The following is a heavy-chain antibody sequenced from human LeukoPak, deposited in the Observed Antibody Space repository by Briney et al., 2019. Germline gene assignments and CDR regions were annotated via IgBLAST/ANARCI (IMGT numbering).Heavy chain of an antibody. J-gene: IGHJ5*02. D-gene: IGHD3-9*01. V-gene: IGHV4-31*03. CDR1: GGSISSGGYY. CDR3: ARVLDILTGPNPINWFDP. Sequence: SQTLSLTCTVSGGSISSGGYYWSWIRQHPGTGLEWIGYIYYSGSTYYNPSLKSRVTISVDTSKNQFSLKLSSVTAADTAVYYCARVLDILTGPNPINWFDPWGQGTLVTVSS. CDR2: IYYSGST.